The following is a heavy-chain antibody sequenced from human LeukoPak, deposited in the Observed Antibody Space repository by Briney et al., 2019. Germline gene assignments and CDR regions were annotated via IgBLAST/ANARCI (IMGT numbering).Heavy chain of an antibody. CDR3: ASRIPEGDAFDI. V-gene: IGHV5-51*01. CDR1: GYSFTSYW. Sequence: GESLKISFKGSGYSFTSYWIGWVRPMPGKGLEWMGIIYPGDSDTRYSPSFQGQVTISADQSISTAYLQWSSLKPSDTAMYSCASRIPEGDAFDIWGQGTMVTVSS. J-gene: IGHJ3*02. CDR2: IYPGDSDT.